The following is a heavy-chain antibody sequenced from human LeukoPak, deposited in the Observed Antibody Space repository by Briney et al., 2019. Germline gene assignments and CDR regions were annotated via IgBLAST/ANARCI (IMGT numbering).Heavy chain of an antibody. CDR1: GGSISSGGYY. CDR3: ARGRHSSGWYDY. Sequence: SETLSLTCTVSGGSISSGGYYWSWIRQHPGKGLEWIGYIYYSGSTYYNPSLKSRVTISVDTSKNQFSLKLSSVTAADTAVYYCARGRHSSGWYDYWGQGTLVTVSS. J-gene: IGHJ4*02. CDR2: IYYSGST. D-gene: IGHD6-19*01. V-gene: IGHV4-31*03.